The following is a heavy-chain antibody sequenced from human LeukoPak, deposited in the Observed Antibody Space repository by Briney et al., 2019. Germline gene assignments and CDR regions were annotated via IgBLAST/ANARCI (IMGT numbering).Heavy chain of an antibody. J-gene: IGHJ4*02. CDR1: GYTFTDYY. CDR2: VNPNTGGT. V-gene: IGHV1-2*02. CDR3: ARLLGAPH. D-gene: IGHD1-26*01. Sequence: ASLKISCKASGYTFTDYYMPWVRHAPGQRLEWIGYVNPNTGGTNSARNFQGTVTISRDTSITRAYMELSSLRSDATAVYYCARLLGAPHWGQGALVTVSS.